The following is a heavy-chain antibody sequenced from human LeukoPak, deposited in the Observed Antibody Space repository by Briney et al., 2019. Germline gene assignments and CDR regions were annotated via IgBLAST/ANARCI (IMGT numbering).Heavy chain of an antibody. D-gene: IGHD2-8*01. Sequence: GGSLRLSCAGSGFTFSSYGMHWVRQAPGKGLEWVAFIRYDGNSKYYADPVKGRFTISRDNSKNTLYLQMNSLRGEDTAVYYCARATYGDLDYWGQGTLVTVSS. CDR2: IRYDGNSK. J-gene: IGHJ4*02. V-gene: IGHV3-30*02. CDR3: ARATYGDLDY. CDR1: GFTFSSYG.